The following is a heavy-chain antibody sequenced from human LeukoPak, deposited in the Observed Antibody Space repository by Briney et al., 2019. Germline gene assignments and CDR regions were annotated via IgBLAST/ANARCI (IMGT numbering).Heavy chain of an antibody. D-gene: IGHD5-18*01. CDR2: ISWNSGSI. V-gene: IGHV3-9*01. CDR1: GFTFDDYA. CDR3: AKEQQWLPIGAFDI. Sequence: PGGSLRLSCAASGFTFDDYAMHWVRQAPGKGLEWVSGISWNSGSIGYADSVKGRFTISRDNAKNSLYLQMNSLRAEDTALYYCAKEQQWLPIGAFDIWGQGTMVTVSS. J-gene: IGHJ3*02.